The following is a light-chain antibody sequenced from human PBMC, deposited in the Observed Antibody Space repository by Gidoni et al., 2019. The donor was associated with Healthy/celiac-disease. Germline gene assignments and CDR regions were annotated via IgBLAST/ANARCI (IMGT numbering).Light chain of an antibody. Sequence: EIVLTQSPGTLSSSPGERATLSCRASQSVSSSYLAWYQQKPGQAPRLLIYGASSRATGIPDRFSGSGSGTDFTLTISRLEPEDFAVYYCQQLDTFGQGTKLEIK. CDR1: QSVSSSY. J-gene: IGKJ2*01. CDR3: QQLDT. CDR2: GAS. V-gene: IGKV3-20*01.